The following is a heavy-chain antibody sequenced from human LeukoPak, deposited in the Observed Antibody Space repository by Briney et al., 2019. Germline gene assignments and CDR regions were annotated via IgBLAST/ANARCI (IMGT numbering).Heavy chain of an antibody. CDR2: IIPILGIA. CDR3: AREYYYDSSGPNWFDP. CDR1: GGTFISYT. J-gene: IGHJ5*02. D-gene: IGHD3-22*01. V-gene: IGHV1-69*04. Sequence: SVKVSFKASGGTFISYTISWVRQAPGKGLEWMGRIIPILGIANYAQKFQDRVTITADKSTSTAYMELSSLRSEDTAVYYCAREYYYDSSGPNWFDPWGQGTLVTVSS.